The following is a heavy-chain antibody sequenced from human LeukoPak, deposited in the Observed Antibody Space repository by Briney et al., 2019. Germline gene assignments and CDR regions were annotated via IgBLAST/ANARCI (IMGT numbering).Heavy chain of an antibody. CDR1: GGTFSSYA. Sequence: GASVKVSCKASGGTFSSYAISWVRQAPGQGLEWLGGISPIFGTANYAQKFQGRVTITAYESTSTAYMELSSLRSEDTAVYYCAREGYCSSTSCWFDPWGQGTLVTVSS. V-gene: IGHV1-69*01. D-gene: IGHD2-2*01. CDR2: ISPIFGTA. CDR3: AREGYCSSTSCWFDP. J-gene: IGHJ5*02.